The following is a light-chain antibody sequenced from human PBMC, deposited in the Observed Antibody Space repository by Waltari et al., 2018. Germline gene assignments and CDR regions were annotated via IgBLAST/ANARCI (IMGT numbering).Light chain of an antibody. CDR3: SSYTTSSTYV. CDR2: AVN. V-gene: IGLV2-14*03. Sequence: QSALTQPASVSGSPGQSINTSCPGTRSDVGGYNYVSWYQQHPGKAPKLMIYAVNKRPSGVSNRFSGSKSGNTASLTISGLQAEDEADYYCSSYTTSSTYVFGTGTKVIAL. J-gene: IGLJ1*01. CDR1: RSDVGGYNY.